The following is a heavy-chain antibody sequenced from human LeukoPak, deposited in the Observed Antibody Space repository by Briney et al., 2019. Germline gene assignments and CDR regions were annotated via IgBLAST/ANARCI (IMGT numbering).Heavy chain of an antibody. CDR2: IHTDGSEK. D-gene: IGHD2-21*02. CDR1: GFTFSTFW. J-gene: IGHJ4*02. V-gene: IGHV3-7*04. Sequence: GGSLRLSCEASGFTFSTFWVTWVRQAPGRGLEWVANIHTDGSEKYYVGSGKGRFTISRDNAKNSLYLQMNSLRAEDTAVYYCARGGTTKVTYWGQGTLVTVSS. CDR3: ARGGTTKVTY.